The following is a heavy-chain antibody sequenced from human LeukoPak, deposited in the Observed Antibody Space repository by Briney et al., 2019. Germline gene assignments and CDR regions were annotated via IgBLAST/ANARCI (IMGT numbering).Heavy chain of an antibody. D-gene: IGHD1-26*01. Sequence: GRSLRPSWAASAFTSSSTWMSSVRHAPGKGLEWVANIKQDGSEKYYVDSGKGRFTISRDNAKNSPYLQMNSLRAEDTAVYYCARLLPRYYYYYMDVWGKETTVTVSS. CDR1: AFTSSSTW. CDR3: ARLLPRYYYYYMDV. V-gene: IGHV3-7*01. CDR2: IKQDGSEK. J-gene: IGHJ6*03.